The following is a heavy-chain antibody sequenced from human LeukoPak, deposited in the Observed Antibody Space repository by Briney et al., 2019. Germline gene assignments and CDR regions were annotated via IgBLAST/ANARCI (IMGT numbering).Heavy chain of an antibody. J-gene: IGHJ6*02. CDR3: AKVRTYFYHGLDV. D-gene: IGHD1-14*01. V-gene: IGHV3-23*01. CDR2: ISGRGDST. CDR1: GFTFSSYA. Sequence: GGSLRLSCAASGFTFSSYAMSWVRQTPGKGLEWVSAISGRGDSTYYADSVKGRFTISRDNSKNTLYLQINSLRAEDTAVYYCAKVRTYFYHGLDVWGQGTTVTVSS.